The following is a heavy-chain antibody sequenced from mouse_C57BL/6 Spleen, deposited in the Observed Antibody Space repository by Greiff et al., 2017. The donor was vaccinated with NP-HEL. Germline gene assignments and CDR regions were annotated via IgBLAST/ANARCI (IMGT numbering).Heavy chain of an antibody. CDR2: INYDGSST. CDR1: GFTFSDYY. D-gene: IGHD2-5*01. Sequence: EVNLVESEGGLVQPGSSMKLSCTASGFTFSDYYMAWVRQVPEKGLEWVANINYDGSSTYYLDSLKSRFIISRDNAKNILYLQMSSLKSEDTATYYCARDYSNAMDYWGQGTSVTVSS. CDR3: ARDYSNAMDY. J-gene: IGHJ4*01. V-gene: IGHV5-16*01.